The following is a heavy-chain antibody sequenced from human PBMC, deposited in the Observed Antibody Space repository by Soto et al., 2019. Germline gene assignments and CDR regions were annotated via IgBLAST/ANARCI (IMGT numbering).Heavy chain of an antibody. V-gene: IGHV3-48*02. D-gene: IGHD1-26*01. CDR2: ISSNSATI. Sequence: GGSLRLSCAASVFSFSMYSMNWVRQAPGKGLGWVSYISSNSATIYDTDSGRGRFTISRDNAKNSLYLQMNSLRDEDTAVYYCAREDILGTRSFDYWGQGTLVTVSS. CDR3: AREDILGTRSFDY. J-gene: IGHJ4*02. CDR1: VFSFSMYS.